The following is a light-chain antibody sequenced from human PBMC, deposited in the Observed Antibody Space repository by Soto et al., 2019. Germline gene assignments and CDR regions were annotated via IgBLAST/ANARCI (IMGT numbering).Light chain of an antibody. CDR2: GAS. V-gene: IGKV3-20*01. J-gene: IGKJ1*01. CDR3: QQYGSSPWT. Sequence: EIVLTQSPGTLSLSPGERATLSCRASQSVSSSYLAWYQQKPGQAPRLLIYGASSRATGIPDRFSGSGSGTDLPFTISRLEPEDFAVYYCQQYGSSPWTFGQGTKVEIK. CDR1: QSVSSSY.